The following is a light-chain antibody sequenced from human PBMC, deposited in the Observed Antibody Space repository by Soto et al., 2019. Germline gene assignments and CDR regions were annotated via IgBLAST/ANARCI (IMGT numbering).Light chain of an antibody. CDR1: SSNIGAGDD. Sequence: SVLTQPPSVSGAPGQRVTISCTGSSSNIGAGDDVHWFQQFPGTAPKLLIYSSYNRPSGVPDRFSGSKSGTSASLAITGLKAEDEADFYCQSYDSSLSAYGFGTGTKVTVL. CDR3: QSYDSSLSAYG. V-gene: IGLV1-40*01. CDR2: SSY. J-gene: IGLJ1*01.